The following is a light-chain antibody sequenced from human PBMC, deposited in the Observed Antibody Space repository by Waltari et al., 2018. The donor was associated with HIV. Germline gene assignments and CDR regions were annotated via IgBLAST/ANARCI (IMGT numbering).Light chain of an antibody. CDR1: QSVTTK. CDR2: HAS. CDR3: LQWSNWPLT. J-gene: IGKJ3*01. Sequence: EVVMTQSPATLSVSPGESATLSCRASQSVTTKLAWYQQKPGQAPRLLISHASNRATGIPARFSGSGSGTDFTLTISSLEPEDFAFYYCLQWSNWPLTFGPGTRVDVK. V-gene: IGKV3-11*01.